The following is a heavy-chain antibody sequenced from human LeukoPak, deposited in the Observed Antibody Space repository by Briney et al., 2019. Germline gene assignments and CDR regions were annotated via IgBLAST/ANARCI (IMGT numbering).Heavy chain of an antibody. CDR1: GFTFRSYG. CDR3: ARVPPPPTYYYGSGNFDY. CDR2: TSYDESNK. Sequence: PGGSLRLSCAASGFTFRSYGMHWVRQAPGKGLEWVAVTSYDESNKYYADSVKGRFTISRDNAKNSLYLQMNSLRAEDTAVYYCARVPPPPTYYYGSGNFDYWGQGTLVTVSS. J-gene: IGHJ4*02. D-gene: IGHD3-10*01. V-gene: IGHV3-30*03.